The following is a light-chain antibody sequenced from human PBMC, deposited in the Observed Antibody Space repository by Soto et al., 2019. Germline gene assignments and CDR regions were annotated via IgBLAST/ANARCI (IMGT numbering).Light chain of an antibody. CDR2: RTS. V-gene: IGKV3-20*01. Sequence: EVVLTQSPGTLSLSPGERATLSCRASESVSSSFLTWYQQKPGQAPRLLIYRTSNRVTGIPDRFSGSGSGTDFTLTISRLEPEDFAVSFCQHYGNSLWTFGQGTKVEIK. J-gene: IGKJ1*01. CDR3: QHYGNSLWT. CDR1: ESVSSSF.